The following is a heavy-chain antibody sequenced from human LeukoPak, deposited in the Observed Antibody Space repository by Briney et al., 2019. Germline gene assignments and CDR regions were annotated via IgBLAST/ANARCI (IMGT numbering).Heavy chain of an antibody. D-gene: IGHD1-26*01. V-gene: IGHV3-23*01. CDR1: GFAFSTYA. J-gene: IGHJ4*02. CDR2: ISGSGGSR. Sequence: GGSLRLSCAASGFAFSTYAITRIRQAPGKGLEWVSAISGSGGSRSYADSVKGRFTLFRDHSKNTVFLQMNSLRAEDTAIYYCAKERWEQTTEGEIFSYWGQGTLVTVSS. CDR3: AKERWEQTTEGEIFSY.